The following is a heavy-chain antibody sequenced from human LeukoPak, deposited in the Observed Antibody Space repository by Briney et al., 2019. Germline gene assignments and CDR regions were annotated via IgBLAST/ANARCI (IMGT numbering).Heavy chain of an antibody. D-gene: IGHD1-20*01. V-gene: IGHV4-61*01. CDR1: GGSVGSGSYY. J-gene: IGHJ1*01. CDR2: IYYSGST. CDR3: ARNYNWNRIFQH. Sequence: SETLSLTCTVSGGSVGSGSYYWSWIRQPPGKGLEWIGYIYYSGSTNYNPSLKSRVTISVDTSKNQFSLKLGSVTAADTAVYYCARNYNWNRIFQHWGQGTLVTVSS.